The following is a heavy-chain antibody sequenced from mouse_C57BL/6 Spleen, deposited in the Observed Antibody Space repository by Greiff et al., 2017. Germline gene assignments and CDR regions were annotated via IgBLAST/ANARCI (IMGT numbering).Heavy chain of an antibody. CDR2: IYPGDGDT. CDR3: ASRETGFAY. J-gene: IGHJ3*01. CDR1: GYAFRSSW. Sequence: VMLVESGPELVKPGASVKISCKASGYAFRSSWLNWVKQRPGKGLEWIGRIYPGDGDTNYNGKFKGKATLTAAKSSSTAYMQLSSLTSEDSAVYCCASRETGFAYWGQGTLVTVSA. V-gene: IGHV1-82*01. D-gene: IGHD4-1*01.